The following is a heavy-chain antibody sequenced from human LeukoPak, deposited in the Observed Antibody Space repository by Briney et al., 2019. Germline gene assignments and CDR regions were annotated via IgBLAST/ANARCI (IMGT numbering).Heavy chain of an antibody. Sequence: PGGSLRLSCATSGFTFSNYGMHWVRQAPGKGLEWVAVVSYEGKSQYYADSVRGRFTISRDNSKNTLYLQMNSLRADDTAVYYCAKERTGGWPFDYWGQGTLVTVSS. CDR3: AKERTGGWPFDY. CDR2: VSYEGKSQ. J-gene: IGHJ4*02. CDR1: GFTFSNYG. D-gene: IGHD6-19*01. V-gene: IGHV3-30*18.